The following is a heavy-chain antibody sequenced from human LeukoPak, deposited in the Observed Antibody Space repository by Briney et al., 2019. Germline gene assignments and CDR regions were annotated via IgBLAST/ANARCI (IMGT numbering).Heavy chain of an antibody. CDR1: GFTFKGYW. CDR2: IQQDGSEK. V-gene: IGHV3-7*01. J-gene: IGHJ4*02. Sequence: PGGSLRLSCAASGFTFKGYWMSWVRQAPGKGLEWVANIQQDGSEKKYVDSVKGRFTISRDNAKNSMYLQMDSLRAEDTAVYYCVRLRSTYGKNFDCWGQGTLVTVSS. CDR3: VRLRSTYGKNFDC. D-gene: IGHD3-10*01.